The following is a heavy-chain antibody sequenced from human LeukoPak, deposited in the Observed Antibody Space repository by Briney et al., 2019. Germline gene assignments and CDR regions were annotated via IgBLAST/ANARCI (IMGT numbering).Heavy chain of an antibody. D-gene: IGHD4-17*01. CDR2: INHSGST. CDR3: ARLATVTTNY. CDR1: GGSVSSGSYY. V-gene: IGHV4-61*01. J-gene: IGHJ4*02. Sequence: SETLSLTCTVSGGSVSSGSYYWSWIRQPPGKGLEWIGEINHSGSTNYNPSLKSRVTISVDTSKNQFSLKLSSVTAADTAVYYCARLATVTTNYWGQGTLVTVSS.